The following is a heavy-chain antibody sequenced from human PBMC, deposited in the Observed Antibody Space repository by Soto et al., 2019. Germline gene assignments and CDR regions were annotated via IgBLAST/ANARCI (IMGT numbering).Heavy chain of an antibody. D-gene: IGHD2-15*01. Sequence: QVQLQQWGAGLLKPSETLSLTCAVNGGSFTGYYWSWVRQPPGKGLEWIGEIKDGGSTNSSPSLRSRVTISADTSKKQFSLKVTSVTAADTAVYYCARGQEGVVATHWDQGTLVTVSS. CDR2: IKDGGST. CDR3: ARGQEGVVATH. CDR1: GGSFTGYY. J-gene: IGHJ4*02. V-gene: IGHV4-34*01.